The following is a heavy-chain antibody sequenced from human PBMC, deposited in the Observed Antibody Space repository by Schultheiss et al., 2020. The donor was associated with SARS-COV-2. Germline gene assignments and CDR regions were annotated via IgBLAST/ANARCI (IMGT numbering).Heavy chain of an antibody. CDR3: ARSHARHCGGDCDFDY. Sequence: GGSLRLSCAASGFSFSSYGIHWVRQAPGKGLEWVAVIWYDGSNKYYADSVKGRFTISRDNSKNTLYLQMNSLRAEDTAVYYCARSHARHCGGDCDFDYWGQGTLVTVSS. CDR1: GFSFSSYG. J-gene: IGHJ4*02. CDR2: IWYDGSNK. D-gene: IGHD2-21*02. V-gene: IGHV3-33*01.